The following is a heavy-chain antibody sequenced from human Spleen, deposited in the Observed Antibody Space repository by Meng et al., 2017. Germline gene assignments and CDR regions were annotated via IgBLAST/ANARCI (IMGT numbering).Heavy chain of an antibody. V-gene: IGHV3-30*01. CDR1: GFPLSSYA. CDR2: ISYDGSNK. D-gene: IGHD3-16*01. Sequence: RRVQSGGGVVLPRKSRGLPCAASGFPLSSYAMHWVRQAPGKGLEWVAFISYDGSNKYYADSVKGRFTISRDNSKNTLYLQMNSLRGEDTAVYYCARVGANDYVWGSYFHWGQGTLVTVSS. CDR3: ARVGANDYVWGSYFH. J-gene: IGHJ4*02.